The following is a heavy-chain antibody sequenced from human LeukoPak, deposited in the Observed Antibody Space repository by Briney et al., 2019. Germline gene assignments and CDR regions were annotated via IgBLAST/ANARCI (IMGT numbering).Heavy chain of an antibody. J-gene: IGHJ3*02. CDR2: IYHIGST. V-gene: IGHV4-38-2*01. D-gene: IGHD1-26*01. CDR3: ARQRIGGSYETDDAFDI. CDR1: GYSISSGYY. Sequence: SETLSLTCAVSGYSISSGYYWGWIRQPTGQGLEWIGSIYHIGSTYYNPSLKSRVTISVDTSKNQSSLKLSSVTAADTAVYYCARQRIGGSYETDDAFDIWGQGTMVTVSS.